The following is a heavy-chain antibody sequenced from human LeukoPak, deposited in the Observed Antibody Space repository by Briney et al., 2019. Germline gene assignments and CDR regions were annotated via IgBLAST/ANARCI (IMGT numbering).Heavy chain of an antibody. CDR2: IYNSGST. V-gene: IGHV4-59*12. J-gene: IGHJ4*02. CDR3: ARDGGSGYDLDY. D-gene: IGHD5-12*01. CDR1: GGSISSYY. Sequence: PSETLSLTCTVSGGSISSYYWSWIRQPPGKGLECIGYIYNSGSTNYNPSLKSRVTISVDTSKNQFSLKLSSVTAADTAVYYCARDGGSGYDLDYWGQGTLVTVSS.